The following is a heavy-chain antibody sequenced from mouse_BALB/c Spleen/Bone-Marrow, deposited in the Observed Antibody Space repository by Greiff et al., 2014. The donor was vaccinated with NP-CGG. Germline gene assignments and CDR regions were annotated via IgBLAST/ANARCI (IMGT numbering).Heavy chain of an antibody. D-gene: IGHD1-2*01. J-gene: IGHJ4*01. CDR1: GFSLTNYG. CDR3: ARITTATGAMDY. Sequence: VHLVESGPGLVAPSQSLSITCTVSGFSLTNYGVHWVRQPPGKGLEWLGVIWADGSTNYNSALMSRLSISKDNSKSQVFFKMNSLQTDGTAMYYCARITTATGAMDYWGQGTSVTVSS. V-gene: IGHV2-9*02. CDR2: IWADGST.